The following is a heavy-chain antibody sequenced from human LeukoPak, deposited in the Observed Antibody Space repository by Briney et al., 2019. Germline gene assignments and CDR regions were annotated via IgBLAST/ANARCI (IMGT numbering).Heavy chain of an antibody. Sequence: GGSLRLSCAASGFTFSSYSMNWVRQAPGKGLEWVSSISSSSSYIYYADSVKGRFTISRDNAKNSLYLHMNSLRAEDTAVYYCAKGYYASGSYGWFDPWGQGTLVTVSS. CDR3: AKGYYASGSYGWFDP. D-gene: IGHD3-10*01. CDR2: ISSSSSYI. J-gene: IGHJ5*02. CDR1: GFTFSSYS. V-gene: IGHV3-21*04.